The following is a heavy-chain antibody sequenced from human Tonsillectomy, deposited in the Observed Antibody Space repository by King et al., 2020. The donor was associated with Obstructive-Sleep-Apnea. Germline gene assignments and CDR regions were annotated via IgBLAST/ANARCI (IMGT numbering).Heavy chain of an antibody. CDR2: IYPGDSDT. CDR3: ARLAYCGADCLGYFHQ. CDR1: GYSFTSYW. V-gene: IGHV5-51*01. Sequence: DVRLVESGAEVKKPGESLKISCKGSGYSFTSYWIGWVRQMPGKGLEWMGIIYPGDSDTRYSPSFEGQVTISADKSISTAYLQWRSLKASDTAMYYCARLAYCGADCLGYFHQWGQGTLVTVSS. D-gene: IGHD2-21*02. J-gene: IGHJ1*01.